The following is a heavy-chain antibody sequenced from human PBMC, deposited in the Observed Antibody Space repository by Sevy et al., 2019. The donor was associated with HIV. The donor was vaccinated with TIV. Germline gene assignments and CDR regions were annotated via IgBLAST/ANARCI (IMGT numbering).Heavy chain of an antibody. CDR3: ARDRRVEYGGSDY. J-gene: IGHJ4*02. D-gene: IGHD3-10*01. Sequence: GGSLRLSCAVSGFTFSNHWMTWVRRAPVKGLEWVANIKKDGTDKLYVDSVMGRFSISRDNAKDLLYLQMNSLRVEDTAVYYYARDRRVEYGGSDYWGQGTLVTVSS. CDR2: IKKDGTDK. V-gene: IGHV3-7*03. CDR1: GFTFSNHW.